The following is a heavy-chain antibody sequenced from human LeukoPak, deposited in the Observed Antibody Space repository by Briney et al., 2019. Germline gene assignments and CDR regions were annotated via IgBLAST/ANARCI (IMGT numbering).Heavy chain of an antibody. CDR2: INHSGST. CDR3: ARVGVPRYFQH. CDR1: GGSFSGYY. V-gene: IGHV4-34*01. J-gene: IGHJ1*01. Sequence: SETLSLTCAVYGGSFSGYYWSWIRQPPGKGLEWIGEINHSGSTNYNPSLKSRVTISADTSKNQFSLKLSSVTAADTAVYYCARVGVPRYFQHWGQGTLVTVSS. D-gene: IGHD3-16*01.